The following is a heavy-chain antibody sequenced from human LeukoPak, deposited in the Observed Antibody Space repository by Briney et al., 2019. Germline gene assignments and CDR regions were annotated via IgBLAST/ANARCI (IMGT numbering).Heavy chain of an antibody. Sequence: GRSLRLSCTASGFTFGDYAMSWVRQAPGKGLEWVSLIGGSDGRTRYADSVKGRFTISRDNSKNTLYLQMNSLRAEDTAVYYCAKDSSSYDWGYMDVWGKGTTVTISS. CDR2: IGGSDGRT. CDR1: GFTFGDYA. J-gene: IGHJ6*03. V-gene: IGHV3-23*01. CDR3: AKDSSSYDWGYMDV. D-gene: IGHD3-22*01.